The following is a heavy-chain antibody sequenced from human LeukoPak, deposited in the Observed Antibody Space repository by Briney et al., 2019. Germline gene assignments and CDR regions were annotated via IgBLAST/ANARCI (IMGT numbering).Heavy chain of an antibody. CDR3: TQGGELMNY. J-gene: IGHJ4*02. CDR1: GGSISSYY. D-gene: IGHD1-26*01. CDR2: IYYSGST. Sequence: SETLSLTCTVSGGSISSYYWSWIRQPPGKGLEWIGYIYYSGSTNYNPSLKSRVTISVDTSKNQFSLRLSSVTAADTAVYYCTQGGELMNYWGQGTLVTVSS. V-gene: IGHV4-59*08.